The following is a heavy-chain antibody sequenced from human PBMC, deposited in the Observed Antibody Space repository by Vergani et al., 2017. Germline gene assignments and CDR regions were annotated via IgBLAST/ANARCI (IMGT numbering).Heavy chain of an antibody. V-gene: IGHV4-61*01. CDR1: GGSVSSGSYY. CDR2: IYYSGST. Sequence: QVQLQESGPGLVKPSETLSLTCTVSGGSVSSGSYYWSWIRQPPGKGLEWIGYIYYSGSTNYNPSLKSRVTISVYTSKNQFSLKLSSVTAADTAVYYCARVPAAIHYNWFDPWGQGTLVTVSS. J-gene: IGHJ5*02. CDR3: ARVPAAIHYNWFDP. D-gene: IGHD2-2*02.